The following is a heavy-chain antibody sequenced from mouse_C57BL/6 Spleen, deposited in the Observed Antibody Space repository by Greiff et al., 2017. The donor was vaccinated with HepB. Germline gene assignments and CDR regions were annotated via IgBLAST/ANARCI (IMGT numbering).Heavy chain of an antibody. J-gene: IGHJ2*01. D-gene: IGHD2-4*01. V-gene: IGHV1-63*01. CDR1: GYTFTNYW. Sequence: QVQLKQSGAELVRPGTSVKMSCKASGYTFTNYWIGWAKQRPGHGLEWIGDIYPGGGYTNYNEKFKGKATLTADKSSSTAYMQFSSLTSEDSAIYYCARSTYDYDGAYYFDYWGQGTTLTVSS. CDR3: ARSTYDYDGAYYFDY. CDR2: IYPGGGYT.